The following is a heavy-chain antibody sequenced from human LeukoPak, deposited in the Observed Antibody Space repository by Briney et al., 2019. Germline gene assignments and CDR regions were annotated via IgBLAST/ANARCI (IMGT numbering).Heavy chain of an antibody. J-gene: IGHJ6*02. CDR2: ISSSSSTI. Sequence: GGSLRLSCAASGFTFSSYSMNWVRQAPGKGLEWVSYISSSSSTIYYADSVKGRFTISRDNAKNSLYLQMNSLRAEDAAVYYCARGGYSYEDGMDVWGQGTTITVSS. V-gene: IGHV3-48*01. CDR3: ARGGYSYEDGMDV. D-gene: IGHD5-18*01. CDR1: GFTFSSYS.